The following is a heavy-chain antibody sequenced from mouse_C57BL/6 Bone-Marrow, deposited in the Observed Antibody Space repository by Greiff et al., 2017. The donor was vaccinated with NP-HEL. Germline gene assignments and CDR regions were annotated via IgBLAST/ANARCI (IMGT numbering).Heavy chain of an antibody. J-gene: IGHJ4*01. CDR3: ARYSSPSSGYAMDY. CDR1: GFTFSDYG. V-gene: IGHV5-17*01. D-gene: IGHD2-12*01. Sequence: DVMLVESGGGLVKPGGSLKLSCAASGFTFSDYGMHWVRQAPEKGLEWVAYISSGSSTIYYADTVKGRFTISRDNAKNTLFLQMTSLRSEDTAMYYCARYSSPSSGYAMDYWGQGTSVTVSS. CDR2: ISSGSSTI.